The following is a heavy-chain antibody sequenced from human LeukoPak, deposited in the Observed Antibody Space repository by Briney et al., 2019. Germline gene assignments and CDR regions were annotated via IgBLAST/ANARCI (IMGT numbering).Heavy chain of an antibody. CDR3: ASPSASGYDNYYYYYGMDV. CDR2: IYSGGST. Sequence: PGGSLRLSCAASGFTVSSNYMSWVRQAPGKGLEWVSVIYSGGSTYYADSVKGRFTISRHNSKNTLYLQVNSLRAEDTAVYYCASPSASGYDNYYYYYGMDVWGQGTTVTVSS. V-gene: IGHV3-53*04. CDR1: GFTVSSNY. D-gene: IGHD3-3*01. J-gene: IGHJ6*02.